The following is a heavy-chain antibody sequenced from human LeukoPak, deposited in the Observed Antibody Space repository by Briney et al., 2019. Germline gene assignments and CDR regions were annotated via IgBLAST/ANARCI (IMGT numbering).Heavy chain of an antibody. J-gene: IGHJ5*02. D-gene: IGHD2-2*01. CDR1: GGSISSGSYY. CDR2: IYTSGST. CDR3: AREEVVVADWFDP. Sequence: SETLSLTCTVSGGSISSGSYYWSWIRQPAGKGLEWIGRIYTSGSTNYNPSLKSRVTISVDTSKNQFSLKLSSVTAADTAVYYCAREEVVVADWFDPWGQGTLVTVSS. V-gene: IGHV4-61*02.